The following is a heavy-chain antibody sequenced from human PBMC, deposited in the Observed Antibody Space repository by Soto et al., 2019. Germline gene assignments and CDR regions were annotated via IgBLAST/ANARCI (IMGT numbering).Heavy chain of an antibody. CDR1: GGSFSGYS. CDR3: ASGRYSSGWFDY. D-gene: IGHD6-19*01. CDR2: INHSGST. V-gene: IGHV4-34*01. J-gene: IGHJ4*02. Sequence: NPSETLSLTCAVYGGSFSGYSWSWIRQPPGKGLEWIGEINHSGSTNYNPSLKSRVTISVDTSKNQFSLKLSSVAAADTAVYYCASGRYSSGWFDYWGQGTLVTVSS.